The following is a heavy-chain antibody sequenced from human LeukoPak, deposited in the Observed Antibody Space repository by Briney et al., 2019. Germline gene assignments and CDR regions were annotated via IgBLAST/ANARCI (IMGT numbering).Heavy chain of an antibody. CDR2: SGSGGST. CDR1: GLTFSSYA. V-gene: IGHV3-23*01. J-gene: IGHJ4*02. Sequence: GGSLRLSCAASGLTFSSYAMSWVRQAPGKGLEWVSGSGSGGSTHYADSVKGRFTISRDNSKNALYLQMNSLRAEDTAVYCCAKDFWSGYYPKYWGQGTLVTVSS. CDR3: AKDFWSGYYPKY. D-gene: IGHD3-3*01.